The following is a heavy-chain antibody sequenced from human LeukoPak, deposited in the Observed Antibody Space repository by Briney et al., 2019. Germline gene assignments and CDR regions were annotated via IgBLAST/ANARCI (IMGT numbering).Heavy chain of an antibody. J-gene: IGHJ3*02. Sequence: SETLSLICAVSGDSISSSGYYWTWIRQHPGKGLEWIGYIHNTGSTYYNPSLKSRSTISLDTSKNQLSLRLNAVTAADTAMYYCARETVGEGAFDIWGLGTMVTVSS. CDR1: GDSISSSGYY. CDR3: ARETVGEGAFDI. V-gene: IGHV4-31*11. CDR2: IHNTGST.